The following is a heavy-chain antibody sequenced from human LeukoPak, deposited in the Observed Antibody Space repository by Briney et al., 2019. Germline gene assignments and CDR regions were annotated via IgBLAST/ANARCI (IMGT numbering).Heavy chain of an antibody. CDR2: IYPGDSDT. CDR1: GYSFTSYW. Sequence: GESLKISCKGSGYSFTSYWIGWVRQMPGKGLEWMGIIYPGDSDTTYSPSFQGQVTISADKSISTAYLQWSSLKASDTAMYYCARLIISYGDYGGWFDPWGQGTLVTVSS. CDR3: ARLIISYGDYGGWFDP. V-gene: IGHV5-51*01. D-gene: IGHD4-17*01. J-gene: IGHJ5*02.